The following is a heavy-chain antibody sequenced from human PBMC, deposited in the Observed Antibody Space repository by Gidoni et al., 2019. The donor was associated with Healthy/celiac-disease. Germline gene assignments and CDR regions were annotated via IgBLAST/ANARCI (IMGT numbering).Heavy chain of an antibody. V-gene: IGHV3-15*01. J-gene: IGHJ3*02. CDR1: GLTCSNAW. CDR2: IKSKTDGGTT. CDR3: TLTGVGAFDI. Sequence: EVQLVESGGGLVNPGGSLRLSCAASGLTCSNAWMSWVRQATGKGLEWVGRIKSKTDGGTTEYAAPVKARFTISRDDSKDTLYLQMNSLNIEDTAVYYCTLTGVGAFDIWGQGTMVTVSS.